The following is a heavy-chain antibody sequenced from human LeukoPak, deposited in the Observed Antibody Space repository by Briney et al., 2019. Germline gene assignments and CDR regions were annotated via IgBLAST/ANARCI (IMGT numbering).Heavy chain of an antibody. D-gene: IGHD5-18*01. CDR2: IIPIVDIP. CDR1: GGTFSDYT. J-gene: IGHJ4*02. V-gene: IGHV1-69*02. Sequence: SVKVSCKASGGTFSDYTINWVRQAPGQGLEWMGRIIPIVDIPNYAQKLQGRVTITADKSTSTAYMELSSLRSEDTAVYYCASLPVDTSMVSDYWGQGTLVTVSS. CDR3: ASLPVDTSMVSDY.